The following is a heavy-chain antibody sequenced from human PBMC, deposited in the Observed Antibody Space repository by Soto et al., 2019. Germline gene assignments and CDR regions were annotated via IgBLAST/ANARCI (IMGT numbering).Heavy chain of an antibody. D-gene: IGHD3-3*01. V-gene: IGHV3-23*01. Sequence: GGSLRLSCAASGFTFSSYAMSWVRQAPGKGLEWVSAISGSGGSTYYADPVKGRFTISRDNSKNTLYLQMNSLRAEDTAVYYCAKEKIYDFWSGYLPFDPWGQGTLVTVSS. J-gene: IGHJ5*02. CDR2: ISGSGGST. CDR1: GFTFSSYA. CDR3: AKEKIYDFWSGYLPFDP.